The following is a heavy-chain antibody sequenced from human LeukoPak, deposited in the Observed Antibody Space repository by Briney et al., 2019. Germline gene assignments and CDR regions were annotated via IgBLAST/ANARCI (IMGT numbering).Heavy chain of an antibody. CDR2: IIPIFGTA. D-gene: IGHD4-23*01. J-gene: IGHJ4*02. CDR3: ASGSGNSGNY. V-gene: IGHV1-69*13. Sequence: SVKVSCKASGYTFTSYYMHWVRQAPGQGLEWMGGIIPIFGTANYAQKFQGRVTITADESTSTAYMELSSLRSEDTAVYYCASGSGNSGNYWGQGTLVTVSS. CDR1: GYTFTSYY.